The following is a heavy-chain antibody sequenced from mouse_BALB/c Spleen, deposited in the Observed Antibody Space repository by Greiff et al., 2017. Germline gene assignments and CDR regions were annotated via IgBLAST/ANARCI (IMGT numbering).Heavy chain of an antibody. CDR1: GYTFTSYV. CDR2: INPYNDGT. Sequence: VQLKESGPELVKPGASVKMSCKASGYTFTSYVMHWVKQKPGQGLEWIGYINPYNDGTKYNEKFKGKATLTSDKSSSTAYMELSSLTSEDSAVYYCATAYYGNYLTSYYFDYWGQGTTLTVSS. V-gene: IGHV1-14*01. J-gene: IGHJ2*01. CDR3: ATAYYGNYLTSYYFDY. D-gene: IGHD2-10*01.